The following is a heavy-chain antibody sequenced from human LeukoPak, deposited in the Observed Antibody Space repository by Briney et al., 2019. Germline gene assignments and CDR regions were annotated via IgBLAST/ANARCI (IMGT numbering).Heavy chain of an antibody. J-gene: IGHJ3*02. D-gene: IGHD3-22*01. CDR3: ARDPYSYGSRKIVVVIGAFDI. Sequence: SETLSLTCTVSGDSISDYYWSWIRQPPGKGLEWIGYVHYTGRTDYNPSLKSRVTISIDTSKNQFSLRLSSVTAADTAVYYCARDPYSYGSRKIVVVIGAFDIWGQGTMVTVSS. CDR2: VHYTGRT. CDR1: GDSISDYY. V-gene: IGHV4-59*01.